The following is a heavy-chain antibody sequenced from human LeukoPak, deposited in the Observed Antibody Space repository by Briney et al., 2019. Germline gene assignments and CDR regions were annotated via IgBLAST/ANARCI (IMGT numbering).Heavy chain of an antibody. J-gene: IGHJ4*02. CDR3: ARDLAYYDSSGYYVSYYFDY. D-gene: IGHD3-22*01. Sequence: ASVKVSCKASGYTFTGYYMHWVRPAPGQGLAWMGWINPNSGGTNYAQKFQGRVTMTRDTSISTAYMELSRLRSDDTAVYYCARDLAYYDSSGYYVSYYFDYWGQGTLVTVSS. CDR1: GYTFTGYY. V-gene: IGHV1-2*02. CDR2: INPNSGGT.